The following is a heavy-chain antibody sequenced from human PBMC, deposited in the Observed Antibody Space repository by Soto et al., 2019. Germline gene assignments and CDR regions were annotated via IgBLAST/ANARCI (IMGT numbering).Heavy chain of an antibody. Sequence: QVQLQESGPGLVKPSETLSLTCTVSGGSISSYYWSWIRQPPGKGLEWIGYIYYSGSTNSNPSLKCRITTSVDPYKNPVSLQVSPVAAPDPGLYYGARGGGYYYYYGMDVWGQGTTVTVSS. CDR3: ARGGGYYYYYGMDV. CDR2: IYYSGST. D-gene: IGHD3-16*01. CDR1: GGSISSYY. J-gene: IGHJ6*02. V-gene: IGHV4-59*01.